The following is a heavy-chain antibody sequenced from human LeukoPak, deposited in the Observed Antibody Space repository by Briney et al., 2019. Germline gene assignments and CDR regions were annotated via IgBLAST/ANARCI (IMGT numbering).Heavy chain of an antibody. CDR1: GGTFSSYA. Sequence: SVKVSCKASGGTFSSYAISWVRQAPGQGLEWMGRIIPILGIANYAQKFQGRVTITADKSTSTAYMELSSLRSEDTAVYYCARDGTHYYGSGSYDTDYWGQGTLVTVSS. D-gene: IGHD3-10*01. CDR2: IIPILGIA. V-gene: IGHV1-69*04. J-gene: IGHJ4*02. CDR3: ARDGTHYYGSGSYDTDY.